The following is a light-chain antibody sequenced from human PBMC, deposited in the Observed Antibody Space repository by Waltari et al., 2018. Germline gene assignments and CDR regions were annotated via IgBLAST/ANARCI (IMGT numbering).Light chain of an antibody. CDR1: SSDVGGSNY. CDR3: CSYAGSYTWV. J-gene: IGLJ3*02. Sequence: QSALTQPRSVSGSPGQSVTISCTGTSSDVGGSNYVSWYQQHPGKVPKLIILDVTKRPSGVPDRLSGSKSGNTASLTISGLRAEDEAEYYCCSYAGSYTWVFGGGTKLTVV. V-gene: IGLV2-11*01. CDR2: DVT.